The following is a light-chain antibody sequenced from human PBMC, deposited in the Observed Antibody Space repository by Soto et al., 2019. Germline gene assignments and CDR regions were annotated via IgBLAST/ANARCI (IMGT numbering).Light chain of an antibody. CDR2: DAS. V-gene: IGKV1-5*01. Sequence: DIQMTQSPSALSASVGDRVTITCRASQNVNNWLAWYQHKPGKAPQLLIYDASVLETGVPSRFSGSGSGTEFTLAISGLQSDDFATYSCQQYNTYWTFGPGTKVDIK. CDR3: QQYNTYWT. J-gene: IGKJ1*01. CDR1: QNVNNW.